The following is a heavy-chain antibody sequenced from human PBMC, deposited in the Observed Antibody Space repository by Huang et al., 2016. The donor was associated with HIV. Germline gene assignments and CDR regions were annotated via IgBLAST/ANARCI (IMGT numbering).Heavy chain of an antibody. J-gene: IGHJ4*02. D-gene: IGHD3-22*01. CDR2: IYYNGIT. Sequence: QVRLQESGPGLVKPSQTLSLTCTVSGGSIGSGGYYWTWIRQLPGKGLEWIGYIYYNGITFYSPSLKSRVSISVDTSKNQFSLKLGSVTAADTAVYYCARATVYDRSGYSDYWGQGTLVTVSS. CDR1: GGSIGSGGYY. CDR3: ARATVYDRSGYSDY. V-gene: IGHV4-30-4*01.